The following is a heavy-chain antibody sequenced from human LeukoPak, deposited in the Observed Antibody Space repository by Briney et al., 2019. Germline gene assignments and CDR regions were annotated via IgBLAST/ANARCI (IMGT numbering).Heavy chain of an antibody. D-gene: IGHD1-26*01. CDR3: ARDRRHASGSYPYYYYYYYMDV. V-gene: IGHV4-4*09. CDR1: GGSISSYY. J-gene: IGHJ6*03. Sequence: SETLSLICTVSGGSISSYYWSWIRQPPGKGLEWIGYIYTNGSTNYNPSLKSRVTISVDTSKNQFSLKLSSVTAADTAVYYCARDRRHASGSYPYYYYYYYMDVWGKGTTVTVSS. CDR2: IYTNGST.